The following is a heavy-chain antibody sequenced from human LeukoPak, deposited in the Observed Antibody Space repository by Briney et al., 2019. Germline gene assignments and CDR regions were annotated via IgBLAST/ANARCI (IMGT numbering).Heavy chain of an antibody. J-gene: IGHJ4*02. CDR3: TRERTYNSEDY. Sequence: GESLRLSCVASGFTFSNFWMNWVRQAPGKGLEWLANIKPDGSEKYYVDSVKGRFTVSRDNAKNSLYLQMNSLRVEDTAMYYCTRERTYNSEDYWGQGTLVTVSS. CDR2: IKPDGSEK. CDR1: GFTFSNFW. V-gene: IGHV3-7*01. D-gene: IGHD1-14*01.